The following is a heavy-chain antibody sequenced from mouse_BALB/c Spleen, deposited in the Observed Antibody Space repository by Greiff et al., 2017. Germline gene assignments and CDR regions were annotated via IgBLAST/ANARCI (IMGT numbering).Heavy chain of an antibody. V-gene: IGHV14-3*02. D-gene: IGHD1-1*01. J-gene: IGHJ4*01. CDR2: IDPANGNT. CDR3: AKIFSYYYGSTPYYYAMDY. Sequence: EVMLVESGAELVKPGASVKLSCTASGFNIKDTYMHWVKQRPEQGLEWIGRIDPANGNTKYDPKFQGKATITADTSSNTAYLQLSSLTSEDTAVYYCAKIFSYYYGSTPYYYAMDYWGQGTSVTVSS. CDR1: GFNIKDTY.